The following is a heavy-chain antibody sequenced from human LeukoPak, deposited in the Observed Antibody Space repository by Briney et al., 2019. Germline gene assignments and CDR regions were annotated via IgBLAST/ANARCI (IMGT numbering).Heavy chain of an antibody. CDR2: IYYSEST. Sequence: SETLSLTCTVSGGSMSTYYWSWFRQPPEKGLEWIGYIYYSESTNYSPSLKSRVTISVDTSKNQFSLRLSSVTAADTAVYYCARHKHRSYGSGVDWFDPWGQGTLVTVSS. D-gene: IGHD3-10*01. CDR3: ARHKHRSYGSGVDWFDP. CDR1: GGSMSTYY. V-gene: IGHV4-59*08. J-gene: IGHJ5*02.